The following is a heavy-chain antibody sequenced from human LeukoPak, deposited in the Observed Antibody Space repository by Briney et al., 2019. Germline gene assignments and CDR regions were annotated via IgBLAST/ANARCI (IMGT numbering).Heavy chain of an antibody. J-gene: IGHJ5*02. D-gene: IGHD2-2*03. CDR1: GFTFSDYY. CDR3: ARDLDMEFKIQDP. CDR2: ISSSGSTI. Sequence: PGGSLRLSCAASGFTFSDYYMSWIRQAPGKGLEWVSYISSSGSTIYYADSVKGRFPISRDNAKNSLYLQMNSLRAEDTAVYYCARDLDMEFKIQDPWGQGTLVTVSS. V-gene: IGHV3-11*01.